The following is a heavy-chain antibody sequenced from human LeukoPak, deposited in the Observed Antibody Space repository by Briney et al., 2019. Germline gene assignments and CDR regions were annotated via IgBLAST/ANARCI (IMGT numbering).Heavy chain of an antibody. V-gene: IGHV1-46*01. CDR1: GYSFTSHY. J-gene: IGHJ4*02. CDR3: ARERFYSSGSKSNRVDY. D-gene: IGHD6-19*01. Sequence: ASVKVSCKASGYSFTSHYMHWVRQAPGQGLEWMGLINPRGTATRYAESFQGRLTLTRDLSTSTDYMELSSLRSDDTAVYYCARERFYSSGSKSNRVDYWGQGTLVTVSS. CDR2: INPRGTAT.